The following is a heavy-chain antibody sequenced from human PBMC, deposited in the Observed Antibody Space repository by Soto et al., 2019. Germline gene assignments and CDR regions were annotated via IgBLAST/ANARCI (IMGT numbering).Heavy chain of an antibody. CDR1: GFTFSSNY. J-gene: IGHJ3*02. Sequence: GGSLRLSCAASGFTFSSNYMSWVRQAPGKGLEWVSVIYSGGSTYYADSVKGRFTISRDNSKNTLYLQMNSLRAEDTAVYYCARDRGVAVADDAFDIWGQGTMVTVSS. CDR2: IYSGGST. V-gene: IGHV3-53*01. D-gene: IGHD6-19*01. CDR3: ARDRGVAVADDAFDI.